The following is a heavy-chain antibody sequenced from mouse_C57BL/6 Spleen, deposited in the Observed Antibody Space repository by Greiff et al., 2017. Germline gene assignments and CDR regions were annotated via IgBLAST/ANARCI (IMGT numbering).Heavy chain of an antibody. J-gene: IGHJ4*01. CDR3: ARDYYGSSLYAMDY. D-gene: IGHD1-1*01. CDR2: INPGSGGT. V-gene: IGHV1-54*01. CDR1: GYAFTNYL. Sequence: QVQLQQSGAELVRPGTSVKVSCKASGYAFTNYLIEWVKQRPGQGLEWIGVINPGSGGTNYNEKFKGKATLTADKSSSTAYMQLRSLTSEDSAVYCCARDYYGSSLYAMDYWGQGTSGTVSS.